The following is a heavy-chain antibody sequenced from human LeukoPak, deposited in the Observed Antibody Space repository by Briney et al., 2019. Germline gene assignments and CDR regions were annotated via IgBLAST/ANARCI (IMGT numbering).Heavy chain of an antibody. Sequence: ASVKVSCKVSGYTLTEFSMHWVRQATGQGLEGMGWVNPNSNNTGYEQKFQGRVTMTRNTSISTANMVLTSLRSADTAVYSCARGSPSLRRDYDSPQIDYWGQGTLVTVSS. J-gene: IGHJ4*02. V-gene: IGHV1-8*01. CDR2: VNPNSNNT. CDR1: GYTLTEFS. D-gene: IGHD3-22*01. CDR3: ARGSPSLRRDYDSPQIDY.